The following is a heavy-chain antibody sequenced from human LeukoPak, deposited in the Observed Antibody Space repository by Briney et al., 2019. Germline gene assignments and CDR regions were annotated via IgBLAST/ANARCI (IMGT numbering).Heavy chain of an antibody. CDR3: ARVSGRSGSYYYYYMDV. CDR1: GYTFTSYG. J-gene: IGHJ6*03. Sequence: ASVKVSCKTSGYTFTSYGISWVRQAPGQGLEWMGWISAYNGNTNYAQKLQGRVTMTTDTSTSTAYMELSSLRSEDTAVYYCARVSGRSGSYYYYYMDVWGKGTTVTVSS. D-gene: IGHD1-26*01. CDR2: ISAYNGNT. V-gene: IGHV1-18*01.